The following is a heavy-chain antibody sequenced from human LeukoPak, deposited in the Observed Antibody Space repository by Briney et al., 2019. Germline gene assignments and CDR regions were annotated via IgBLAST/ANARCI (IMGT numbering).Heavy chain of an antibody. J-gene: IGHJ4*02. CDR1: GFTFSSYA. V-gene: IGHV3-30-3*01. D-gene: IGHD4-17*01. Sequence: GGSLRLSCAASGFTFSSYAMLWVRQAPGKGLEWVAVISYDGSNKYYADSVKGRFTISRDNSKNTLYLQMNSLRAEDTAVYYCARGDWTVTTIIIRQWGQGTLVTVSS. CDR3: ARGDWTVTTIIIRQ. CDR2: ISYDGSNK.